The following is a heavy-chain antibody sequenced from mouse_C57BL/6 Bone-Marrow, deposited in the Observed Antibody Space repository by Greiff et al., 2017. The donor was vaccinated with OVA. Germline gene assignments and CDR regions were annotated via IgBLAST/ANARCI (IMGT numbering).Heavy chain of an antibody. J-gene: IGHJ3*01. CDR3: ARDGYGACFAY. CDR1: GFTFSSYG. CDR2: ISSGGSYT. D-gene: IGHD2-2*01. V-gene: IGHV5-6*01. Sequence: EVQVVESGGDLVKPGGSLKLSCAASGFTFSSYGMSWVRQTPDKRLEWVATISSGGSYTYYPDSVKGRFTISRDNAKNTLYLQMRSLKSEDTAMYDWARDGYGACFAYWGQGTLVTVSA.